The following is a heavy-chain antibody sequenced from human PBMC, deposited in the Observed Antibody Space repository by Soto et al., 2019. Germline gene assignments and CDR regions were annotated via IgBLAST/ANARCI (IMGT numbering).Heavy chain of an antibody. CDR1: GYTFTGYY. CDR3: ARDPAVCHGDNWFGP. J-gene: IGHJ5*02. D-gene: IGHD4-17*01. Sequence: QVQLVQSGAEVKKPGASVKVSCKASGYTFTGYYMHWVRQAPGQGLEWMGWINPNSGGTNYAQKFQGRVTTNRDTPISTAYMELSRPRSDDTALYYCARDPAVCHGDNWFGPYGQRTLVTVSS. CDR2: INPNSGGT. V-gene: IGHV1-2*02.